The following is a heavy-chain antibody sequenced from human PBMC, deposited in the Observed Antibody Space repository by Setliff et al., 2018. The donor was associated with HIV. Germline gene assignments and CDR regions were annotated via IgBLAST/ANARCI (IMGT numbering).Heavy chain of an antibody. V-gene: IGHV1-3*04. D-gene: IGHD5-18*01. Sequence: GASVKVSCKASGYIFSSYTMHWVRQAPGQRLEWMGWINTANYKTKYSQKFQGRVTITRDTSASTAYMELSSLRSEDTAVYYCAKEGDRYGLDLDYWGQGALVTV. CDR1: GYIFSSYT. CDR2: INTANYKT. J-gene: IGHJ4*02. CDR3: AKEGDRYGLDLDY.